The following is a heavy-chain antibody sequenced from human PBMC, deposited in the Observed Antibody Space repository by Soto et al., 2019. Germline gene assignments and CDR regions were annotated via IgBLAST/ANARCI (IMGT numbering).Heavy chain of an antibody. CDR1: GFTFSSYW. J-gene: IGHJ4*02. V-gene: IGHV3-7*01. Sequence: GESLKISCAASGFTFSSYWMSWVRQAPGKGLEWVANIKQDGSEKYYVDSVKGRFTISRDNAKNSLYLQMNSLRAEDTAVYYCATSLGMGYFDYWGQGTLVTVSS. CDR2: IKQDGSEK. CDR3: ATSLGMGYFDY. D-gene: IGHD7-27*01.